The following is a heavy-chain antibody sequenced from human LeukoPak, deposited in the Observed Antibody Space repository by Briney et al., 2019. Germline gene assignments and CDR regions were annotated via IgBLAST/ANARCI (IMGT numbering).Heavy chain of an antibody. CDR2: FDPEDGEL. CDR1: GFSLSDLS. J-gene: IGHJ6*02. D-gene: IGHD2/OR15-2a*01. V-gene: IGHV1-24*01. CDR3: ATLPAPPPVYHYHYHGMDV. Sequence: ASVKVSCKVSGFSLSDLSMNWVRQAPGKGLEWMGGFDPEDGELFYAQKFQGRVTMNGDTSTDTVYMELSSLTSEDTAVYYCATLPAPPPVYHYHYHGMDVWGQGTTVIVSS.